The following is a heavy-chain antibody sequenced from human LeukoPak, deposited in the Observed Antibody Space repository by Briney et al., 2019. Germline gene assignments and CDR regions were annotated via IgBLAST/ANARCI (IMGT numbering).Heavy chain of an antibody. D-gene: IGHD3-22*01. CDR2: MNPNSGNT. V-gene: IGHV1-8*01. CDR3: ARRASSGYYLGY. CDR1: GYTFTSYD. Sequence: ASVKVSCKASGYTFTSYDINWVRQATGQGLEWMGWMNPNSGNTGYAQKFQGRVTMTRNTPISTAYMELSSLRSEDTAVYYCARRASSGYYLGYWGQGTLVTVSS. J-gene: IGHJ4*02.